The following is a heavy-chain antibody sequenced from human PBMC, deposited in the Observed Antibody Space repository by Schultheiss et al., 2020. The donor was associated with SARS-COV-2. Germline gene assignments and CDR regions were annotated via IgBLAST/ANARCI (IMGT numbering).Heavy chain of an antibody. CDR1: GFTFSTYA. V-gene: IGHV3-30*01. CDR2: ISYDGSNK. CDR3: ARDHSDILNYNWFDP. J-gene: IGHJ5*02. D-gene: IGHD3-9*01. Sequence: GGSLRLSCAASGFTFSTYAMHWVRQAPGKGLEWVAVISYDGSNKYYADSVKGRFTISRDNSKNTLYLQMNSLRADDTAVYYCARDHSDILNYNWFDPWGQGTLVTVSS.